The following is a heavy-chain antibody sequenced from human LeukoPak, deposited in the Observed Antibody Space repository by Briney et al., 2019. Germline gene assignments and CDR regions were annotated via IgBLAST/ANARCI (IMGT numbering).Heavy chain of an antibody. J-gene: IGHJ2*01. V-gene: IGHV3-23*01. CDR3: AKGYCSGGSCPLVWYFDL. CDR2: ISGSGGGT. Sequence: GGSLRLSCAASVFTFSSYAMSWVRHAPGGGLEWVSAISGSGGGTYYTDSVKGRSTISRDNSKNTLYLQMNRLRAEDTAVYYCAKGYCSGGSCPLVWYFDLWGRGTLVTVSS. D-gene: IGHD2-15*01. CDR1: VFTFSSYA.